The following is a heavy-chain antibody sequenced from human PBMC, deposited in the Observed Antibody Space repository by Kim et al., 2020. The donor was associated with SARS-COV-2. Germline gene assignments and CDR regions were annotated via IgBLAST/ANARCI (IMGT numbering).Heavy chain of an antibody. Sequence: ASVKVSCKVSGYTLSELSMHWGRQAPGKGLEWMGGFDPEDGETVYAQKFKGRVTMTEETSTDTAYMELSSLRSEDSALYYCAKVRGSALQHYYYYHFGMDVWGQGTTVTVSS. D-gene: IGHD3-10*01. J-gene: IGHJ6*02. V-gene: IGHV1-24*01. CDR2: FDPEDGET. CDR1: GYTLSELS. CDR3: AKVRGSALQHYYYYHFGMDV.